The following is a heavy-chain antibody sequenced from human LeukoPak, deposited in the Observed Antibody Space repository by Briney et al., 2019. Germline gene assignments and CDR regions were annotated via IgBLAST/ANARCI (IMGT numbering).Heavy chain of an antibody. J-gene: IGHJ4*02. Sequence: GASVKVSCKVSGYTLTELSMHWVRQAPGKGLEWMGGFDPEDGETIYAQKFQGRVTMTEDTSTDTAYMELSSLRSEDTAVYYCTIWGSYRRASDYWAREPWSPSPQ. CDR3: TIWGSYRRASDY. D-gene: IGHD3-16*02. V-gene: IGHV1-24*01. CDR1: GYTLTELS. CDR2: FDPEDGET.